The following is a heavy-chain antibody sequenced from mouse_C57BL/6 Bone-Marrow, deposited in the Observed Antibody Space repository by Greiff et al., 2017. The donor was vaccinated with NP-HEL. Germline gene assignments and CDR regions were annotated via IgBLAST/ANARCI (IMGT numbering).Heavy chain of an antibody. V-gene: IGHV5-17*01. J-gene: IGHJ4*01. D-gene: IGHD3-3*01. CDR3: ARKGRCPDPWAMDY. Sequence: EVQGVESGGGLVKPGGSLKLSCAASGFTFSDYGMHWVRQAPEKGLEWVAYISSGSSTIYYADTVKGRTTTSRDNAKNTLFLQMTSLRSEDTAMYYCARKGRCPDPWAMDYWGQGTSVTVSS. CDR1: GFTFSDYG. CDR2: ISSGSSTI.